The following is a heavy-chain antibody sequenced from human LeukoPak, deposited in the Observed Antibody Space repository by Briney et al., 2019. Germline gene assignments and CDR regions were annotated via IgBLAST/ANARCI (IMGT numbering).Heavy chain of an antibody. D-gene: IGHD6-13*01. V-gene: IGHV3-30-3*01. J-gene: IGHJ4*02. Sequence: PGGSLRLSCAASGFTFSSYAMHWVRQAPGKGLEWVAVISYDGSNKYYADSVKGRFTISRDNSKNTLYLQMNSLRAEDTAVYYCAREPGIIAAQGYFDYWGQGTLVTVSS. CDR1: GFTFSSYA. CDR3: AREPGIIAAQGYFDY. CDR2: ISYDGSNK.